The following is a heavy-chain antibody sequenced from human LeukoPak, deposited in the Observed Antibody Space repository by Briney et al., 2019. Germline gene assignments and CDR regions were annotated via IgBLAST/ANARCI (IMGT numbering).Heavy chain of an antibody. CDR2: IYYSGST. D-gene: IGHD6-13*01. J-gene: IGHJ4*02. CDR3: ARHTYRIAAAEVDY. CDR1: GGSISSYY. V-gene: IGHV4-59*08. Sequence: PSETLSLTCTVSGGSISSYYWSWIRQPPGKGLEWIGYIYYSGSTNYNPSLKSRVTISVDTSKNQFSLKPSSVTAADTAVYYCARHTYRIAAAEVDYWGQGTLVTVSS.